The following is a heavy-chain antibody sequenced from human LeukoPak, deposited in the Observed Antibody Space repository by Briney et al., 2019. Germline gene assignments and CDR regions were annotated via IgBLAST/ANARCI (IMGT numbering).Heavy chain of an antibody. CDR3: AREREQWLASYMDV. Sequence: ASVNVSCKASGYTFTGYYMHWVRQAPGQGLEWMRWINPNSGGTNYAQKFQGRVTMTRDTSISTAYMELSRLRSDDTAVYYCAREREQWLASYMDVWGKGTTVTVSS. CDR2: INPNSGGT. V-gene: IGHV1-2*02. J-gene: IGHJ6*03. D-gene: IGHD6-19*01. CDR1: GYTFTGYY.